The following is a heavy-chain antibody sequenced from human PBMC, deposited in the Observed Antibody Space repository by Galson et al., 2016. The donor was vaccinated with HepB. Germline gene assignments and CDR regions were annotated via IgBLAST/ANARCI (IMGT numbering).Heavy chain of an antibody. J-gene: IGHJ6*02. CDR1: GFSLITGVEA. Sequence: PALVKPPQTLTLTCAFSGFSLITGVEAVAWIRQPPGKALEWLALIYWANDKRYNTSLKSRLAINKDPSQNQVVLTMTNMGPADTATYYCAHTAWGYYYVFDGWGQGTTVTVSS. CDR2: IYWANDK. V-gene: IGHV2-5*02. D-gene: IGHD7-27*01. CDR3: AHTAWGYYYVFDG.